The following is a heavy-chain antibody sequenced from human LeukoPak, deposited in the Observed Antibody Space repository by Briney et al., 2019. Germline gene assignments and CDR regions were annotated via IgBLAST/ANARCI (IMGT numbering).Heavy chain of an antibody. CDR2: ISSSSSYI. V-gene: IGHV3-21*01. D-gene: IGHD3-22*01. Sequence: GGSLRLSCAASGFTFSSYSMNWVRQAPGKGLEWVSSISSSSSYIYYADSVKGRFTISRGNAKNSLYLQMNSLRAEDTAVYYCARDINYYDSSGYLGGHFDYWGQGTLVTVSS. J-gene: IGHJ4*02. CDR1: GFTFSSYS. CDR3: ARDINYYDSSGYLGGHFDY.